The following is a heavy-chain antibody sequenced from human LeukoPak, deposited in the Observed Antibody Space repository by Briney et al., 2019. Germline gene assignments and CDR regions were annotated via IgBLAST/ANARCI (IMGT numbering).Heavy chain of an antibody. CDR3: SLYGDYFDY. J-gene: IGHJ4*02. Sequence: GESLKISCKGSGYSFTSYWNSWVRQMPGKGLEWMGRIDPSDSYANYSPSFQGHVTISADKSISTAYLQWSSLKASDTAMYYCSLYGDYFDYWGQGTLVTVSS. CDR1: GYSFTSYW. CDR2: IDPSDSYA. D-gene: IGHD4-17*01. V-gene: IGHV5-10-1*01.